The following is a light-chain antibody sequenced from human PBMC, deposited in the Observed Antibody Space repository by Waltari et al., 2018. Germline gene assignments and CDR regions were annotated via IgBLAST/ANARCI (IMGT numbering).Light chain of an antibody. CDR3: MQGTHWPPYT. J-gene: IGKJ2*01. Sequence: DVVMTQSPLSLPVTLGPPASIFCRSSQSLARRDGNTYLNWFQQRPGQYPRRLIYRVSNRDSGVPDRCSGSGSGTDFTLQISRVEAEEVWVYYCMQGTHWPPYTFGQGTKLEIK. V-gene: IGKV2-30*02. CDR1: QSLARRDGNTY. CDR2: RVS.